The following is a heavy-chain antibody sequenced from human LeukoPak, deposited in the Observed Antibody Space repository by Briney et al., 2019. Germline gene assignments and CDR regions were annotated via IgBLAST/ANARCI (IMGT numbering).Heavy chain of an antibody. Sequence: SETLSLTCTVSGGSLNSYYWGWIRQPPGKGLEWIGSISHSGSTFYTPSLRSRVTISLDTSKNQFSLKLNSVTAADTAVYYCARDTWKDYYYYFMDVWGKGTTVTVSS. CDR3: ARDTWKDYYYYFMDV. CDR1: GGSLNSYY. V-gene: IGHV4-38-2*02. CDR2: ISHSGST. D-gene: IGHD1-1*01. J-gene: IGHJ6*03.